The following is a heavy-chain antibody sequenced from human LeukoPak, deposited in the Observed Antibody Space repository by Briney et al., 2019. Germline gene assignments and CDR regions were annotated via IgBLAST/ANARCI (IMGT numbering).Heavy chain of an antibody. CDR3: ARDYYDSSGYYGGDY. D-gene: IGHD3-22*01. CDR2: INTDGSTT. J-gene: IGHJ4*02. V-gene: IGHV3-74*01. CDR1: GFTFSKYW. Sequence: GGSLRLSCAASGFTFSKYWMHWVRQGPGKGLVWVSRINTDGSTTSYADSVKGRFTISRDNAKNTLYLQMNSLRAEDTAVYYCARDYYDSSGYYGGDYWGQGTPVTVSS.